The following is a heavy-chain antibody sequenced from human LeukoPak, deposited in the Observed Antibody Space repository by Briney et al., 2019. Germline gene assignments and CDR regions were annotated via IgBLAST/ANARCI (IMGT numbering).Heavy chain of an antibody. CDR2: ISSSSSYI. CDR3: ARDTAVKYGSGTNLGYYGMDV. D-gene: IGHD3-10*01. V-gene: IGHV3-21*01. Sequence: GGSLRLSCAASGFTFSSYSMNWVRQAPGKGLEWVSSISSSSSYIYYADSVKGRFTTSRDNAKNSLYLQMNSLRAEDTAVYYCARDTAVKYGSGTNLGYYGMDVWGQGTTVTVSS. J-gene: IGHJ6*02. CDR1: GFTFSSYS.